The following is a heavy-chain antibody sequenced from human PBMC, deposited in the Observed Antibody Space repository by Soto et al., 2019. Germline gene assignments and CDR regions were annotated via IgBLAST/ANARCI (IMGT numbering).Heavy chain of an antibody. V-gene: IGHV4-59*01. D-gene: IGHD3-16*01. J-gene: IGHJ4*02. Sequence: SETLSLTCTVSGGSISSYYWSWIRQPPGKGLEWIGYIYYSGSTNYNPSLKSRVTISVDTSKNQFSLKLSSVTAADTAVYYCAMSSYISNPPDYWGQGTLVTSPQ. CDR2: IYYSGST. CDR1: GGSISSYY. CDR3: AMSSYISNPPDY.